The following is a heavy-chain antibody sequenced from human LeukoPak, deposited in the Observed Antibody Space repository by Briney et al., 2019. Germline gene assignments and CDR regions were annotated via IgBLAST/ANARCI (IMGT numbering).Heavy chain of an antibody. CDR2: IKEDGSQK. CDR1: LASRR. CDR3: TRDQT. Sequence: GSVRLSCVGALASRRMGVVRQAAGKGLERVANIKEDGSQKYYMDSVKGRFTISRDNAKSSLFLQMNNPRVEDTAVYYCTRDQTWGQGTLVTVSS. J-gene: IGHJ4*02. V-gene: IGHV3-7*01.